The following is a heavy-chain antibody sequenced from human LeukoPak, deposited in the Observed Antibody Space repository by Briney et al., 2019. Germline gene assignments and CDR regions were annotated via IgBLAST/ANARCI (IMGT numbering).Heavy chain of an antibody. CDR1: GGSISSYY. CDR3: ARGYSTSWTYYFDY. V-gene: IGHV4-4*07. CDR2: IYTSGST. Sequence: PSETLSLTCTVSGGSISSYYWSWIRQPAGKGLEWIGRIYTSGSTNYNPSLKSRVTISVDTSKNHLSLRMNSVTAADTAVYYCARGYSTSWTYYFDYWGQGALVTVSS. D-gene: IGHD6-13*01. J-gene: IGHJ4*02.